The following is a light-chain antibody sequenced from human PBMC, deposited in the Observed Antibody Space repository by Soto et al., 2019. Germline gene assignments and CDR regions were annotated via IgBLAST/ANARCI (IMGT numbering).Light chain of an antibody. CDR2: GNS. J-gene: IGLJ1*01. Sequence: QSVLTQPPSVSGAPGQRVTISCSGSSSNIGAGSDVNWYRQLPGTAPKLLIYGNSDPPSVVPDRFSGSKSGTSASLAITGLQAEDEADYFCQSYDRSLRTYVFGTGTKVTVL. CDR3: QSYDRSLRTYV. V-gene: IGLV1-40*01. CDR1: SSNIGAGSD.